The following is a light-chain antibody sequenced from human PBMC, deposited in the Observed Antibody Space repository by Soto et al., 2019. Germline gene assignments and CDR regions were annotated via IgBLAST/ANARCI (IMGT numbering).Light chain of an antibody. CDR2: FAS. CDR1: QPIGDR. CDR3: LQAQAFPRT. J-gene: IGKJ1*01. V-gene: IGKV1-12*01. Sequence: DIQLTQSPSSVSASVGDSVTITCRASQPIGDRLAWFQQNPGKAPRHLIQFASTLLRGVPSRFSGSGSGTEFTLTINRLQAEDFATYYCLQAQAFPRTFGQGTRVE.